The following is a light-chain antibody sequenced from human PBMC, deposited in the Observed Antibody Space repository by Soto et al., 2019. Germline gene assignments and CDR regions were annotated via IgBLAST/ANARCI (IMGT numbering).Light chain of an antibody. Sequence: QSVLTQPPSASGTPGQRVTISCSGSSSNIGSDTVNWYQQLPGTAPKLLIYSNNQRPSGVPDRFSGSKSGTSASLAISGLQSEDEADYYCAAWDGSLNGWVFGGGTKVT. CDR2: SNN. V-gene: IGLV1-44*01. CDR3: AAWDGSLNGWV. J-gene: IGLJ3*02. CDR1: SSNIGSDT.